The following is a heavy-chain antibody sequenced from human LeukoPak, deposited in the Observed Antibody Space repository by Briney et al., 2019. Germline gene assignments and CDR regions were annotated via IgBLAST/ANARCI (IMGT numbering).Heavy chain of an antibody. CDR3: ARVFIASFHYSSSSSAFDI. CDR2: VYYNGST. V-gene: IGHV4-59*01. Sequence: SETLSLTCTVSGGSISGYYWSWIRQPPGKGLDWIGYVYYNGSTNYNPSLRNRVSISADTSKNHFSLKLNSVTAADTAVYYCARVFIASFHYSSSSSAFDIWGQGTKVTVSS. CDR1: GGSISGYY. D-gene: IGHD6-6*01. J-gene: IGHJ3*02.